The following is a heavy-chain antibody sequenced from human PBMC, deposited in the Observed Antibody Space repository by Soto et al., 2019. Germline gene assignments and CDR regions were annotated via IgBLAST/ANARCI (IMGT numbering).Heavy chain of an antibody. CDR1: GFAFSTYS. CDR3: AREYTAWPLAYGLDV. Sequence: GGSLRLSCVGSGFAFSTYSINWVRQAPGKGLEWVSSISSRSDIYYADSVKGRSTISRDNAKNSVSLQMNSLRAEDTAVYYCAREYTAWPLAYGLDVWGQGTTVTVSS. CDR2: ISSRSDI. D-gene: IGHD2-2*02. J-gene: IGHJ6*02. V-gene: IGHV3-21*01.